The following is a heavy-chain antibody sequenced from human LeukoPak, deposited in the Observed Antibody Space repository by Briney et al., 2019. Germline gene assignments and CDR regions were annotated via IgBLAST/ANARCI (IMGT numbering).Heavy chain of an antibody. J-gene: IGHJ6*03. Sequence: PSETLSLTCTVSGYSISSGYYWGWIRQPPGKGLEWIGSIYHSGSTYYNPSLKSRVTISVDTSKNQFSLKLSSVTAADTAVYYCARENRGGPAAKYYYYYYMDVWGKGTTVTVSS. CDR1: GYSISSGYY. D-gene: IGHD2-2*01. CDR3: ARENRGGPAAKYYYYYYMDV. V-gene: IGHV4-38-2*02. CDR2: IYHSGST.